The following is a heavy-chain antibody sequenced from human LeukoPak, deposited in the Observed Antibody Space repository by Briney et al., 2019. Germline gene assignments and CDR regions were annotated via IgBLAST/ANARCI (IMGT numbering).Heavy chain of an antibody. V-gene: IGHV1-46*01. CDR3: ARDCSGSGSYYYYYYMDV. Sequence: ASVKVSCKASGYTFTSYYMHWVRQAPGQGLEWMGIINPSGGSTSYAQKFQSRVTMTRDMSTSTVYMELSSLRSEDTAVYYCARDCSGSGSYYYYYYMDVWGKGTTVTISS. J-gene: IGHJ6*03. CDR1: GYTFTSYY. CDR2: INPSGGST. D-gene: IGHD3-10*01.